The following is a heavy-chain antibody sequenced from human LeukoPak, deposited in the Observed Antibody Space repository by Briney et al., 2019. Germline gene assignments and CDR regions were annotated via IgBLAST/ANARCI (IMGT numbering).Heavy chain of an antibody. V-gene: IGHV4-30-2*01. CDR1: GGSISSGGYY. J-gene: IGHJ4*02. D-gene: IGHD3-3*01. Sequence: KPSQTLSLTCTVSGGSISSGGYYWSWIRQPPGKGLEWIGYIYHSGSTYYNPSLKSRVTISVDRSKNQFSLKLSSVTAADTAVYYCCTIFGVVHGGSDYWGQGTLVTVSS. CDR2: IYHSGST. CDR3: CTIFGVVHGGSDY.